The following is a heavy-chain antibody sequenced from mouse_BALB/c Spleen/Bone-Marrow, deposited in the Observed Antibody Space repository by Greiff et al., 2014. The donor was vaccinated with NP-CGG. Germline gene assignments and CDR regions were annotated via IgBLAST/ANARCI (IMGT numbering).Heavy chain of an antibody. D-gene: IGHD1-2*01. V-gene: IGHV5-6-5*01. J-gene: IGHJ4*01. CDR1: GITVGSYT. CDR2: ITGGGTT. CDR3: ARHYGYVDAMDY. Sequence: EVHLVESGGGLVKPGESLKSSCAASGITVGSYTMSWVRQTPEKRLEWVASITGGGTTYYPDSVKGRFTISRDNARNILYLQVSSLRSEDTAIYYCARHYGYVDAMDYWGQGTSVTVSS.